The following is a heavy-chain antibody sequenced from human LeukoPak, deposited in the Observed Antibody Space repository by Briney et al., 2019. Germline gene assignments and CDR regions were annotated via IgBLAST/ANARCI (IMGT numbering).Heavy chain of an antibody. D-gene: IGHD1/OR15-1a*01. CDR1: RLTFSDFA. CDR2: VSGSGDNT. V-gene: IGHV3-23*01. CDR3: ARSLGTVTAALLGY. Sequence: PGGSLRLSRAASRLTFSDFAMTWVRQAPGKGLEWVSSVSGSGDNTYYADSVKGRFTISRDDSKNTLYLQMNSLRAEDTAVYYCARSLGTVTAALLGYWGQGTLVTVSS. J-gene: IGHJ4*02.